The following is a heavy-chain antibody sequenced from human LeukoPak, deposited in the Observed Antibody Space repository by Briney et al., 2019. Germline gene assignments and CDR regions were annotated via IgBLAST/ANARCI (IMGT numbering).Heavy chain of an antibody. J-gene: IGHJ4*02. Sequence: GGSLRLSCAASGFTFSSYWMHWVRQAPGKGLEWVAVISYDGSNKYYADSVKGRFTTSRDNSKNTLYLQMNSLRAEDTAVYYCVSFDYWGQGTLVTVSS. CDR2: ISYDGSNK. CDR3: VSFDY. V-gene: IGHV3-30*03. CDR1: GFTFSSYW.